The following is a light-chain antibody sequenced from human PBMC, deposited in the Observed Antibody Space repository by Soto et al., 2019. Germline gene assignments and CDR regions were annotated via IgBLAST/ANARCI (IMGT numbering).Light chain of an antibody. CDR1: QSVISSF. CDR2: GAS. CDR3: QHYGTSPWT. V-gene: IGKV3-20*01. Sequence: EIVLTQSPGTLSLSPGERATLSCSASQSVISSFLAWYQQKPGQDPRLLIYGASSRATGIPDRFSGSGSGTDFTLIITRLETEDLSVYYCQHYGTSPWTFGQGTKVEIK. J-gene: IGKJ1*01.